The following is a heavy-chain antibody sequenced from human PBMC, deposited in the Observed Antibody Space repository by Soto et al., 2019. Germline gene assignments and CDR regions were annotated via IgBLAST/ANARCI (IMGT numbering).Heavy chain of an antibody. D-gene: IGHD3-16*01. V-gene: IGHV3-23*01. CDR2: ISGSGGRT. CDR1: GFPFSSYS. J-gene: IGHJ3*02. Sequence: TGGSLRLSCVACGFPFSSYSISWVRQTPWKGLEWVSGISGSGGRTYYADSVKGRFTISRDNSNNTLSLQMHILRVEDTAVYFCPKGRYYSLFDIWGQRTVVTVSS. CDR3: PKGRYYSLFDI.